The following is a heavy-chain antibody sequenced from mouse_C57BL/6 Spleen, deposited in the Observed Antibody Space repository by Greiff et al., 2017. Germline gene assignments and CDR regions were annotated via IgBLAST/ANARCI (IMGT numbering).Heavy chain of an antibody. D-gene: IGHD1-1*01. CDR3: TAGGYYYGSSPHY. CDR1: GYTFTDYE. Sequence: QVQLKQSGAELVRPGASVTLSCKASGYTFTDYEMHWVKQTPVHGLEWIGAFDPETGGTAYNQKFKGKAILTADKSSSTAYMELRSLTSEDSAVDYWTAGGYYYGSSPHYWGQGTTLTVSS. CDR2: FDPETGGT. V-gene: IGHV1-15*01. J-gene: IGHJ2*01.